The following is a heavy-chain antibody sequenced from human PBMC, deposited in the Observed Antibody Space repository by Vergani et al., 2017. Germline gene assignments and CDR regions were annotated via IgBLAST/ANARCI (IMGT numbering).Heavy chain of an antibody. CDR2: IDHTGRS. Sequence: QVQLQQWGGGLLKPSETLSLTCVVNGESFTSYHWTWIRQSPGEGLEWVGDIDHTGRSDYNLSLKSRLSISVDKSRNQFSLTLNSVTATDTAIYFCSRVNTETNGHLYYCYYMDVWGQGTAVAVS. V-gene: IGHV4-34*01. CDR1: GESFTSYH. D-gene: IGHD4-11*01. CDR3: SRVNTETNGHLYYCYYMDV. J-gene: IGHJ6*03.